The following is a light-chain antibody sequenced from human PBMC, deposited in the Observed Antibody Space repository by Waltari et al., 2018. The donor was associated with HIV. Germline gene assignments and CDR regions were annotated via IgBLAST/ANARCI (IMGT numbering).Light chain of an antibody. CDR3: SSYGDSLKVL. V-gene: IGLV2-8*01. J-gene: IGLJ2*01. CDR1: SSDIGAYDF. Sequence: QSALTQPPSASGSLGQSVTISSPGSSSDIGAYDFVSWFQQHPHSAPKLLLYEVTRRPSTVSDRFSGSRSGNTAFLTVAGLQPDDEATYFCSSYGDSLKVLFGGGTNVTVL. CDR2: EVT.